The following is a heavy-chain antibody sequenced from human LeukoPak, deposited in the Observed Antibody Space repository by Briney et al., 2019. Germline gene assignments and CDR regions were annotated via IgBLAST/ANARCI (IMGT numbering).Heavy chain of an antibody. V-gene: IGHV3-9*01. Sequence: RSLRLSCAASGFTFDDYAMHWVRQAPGKGLEWVSGISWNSGSIGYADSVKGRFTISRDNAKNSLYLQMNSLRAEDTALYYCAKAGGSSWSGDAFDIWGQGTMVTVSS. J-gene: IGHJ3*02. CDR2: ISWNSGSI. CDR1: GFTFDDYA. CDR3: AKAGGSSWSGDAFDI. D-gene: IGHD6-13*01.